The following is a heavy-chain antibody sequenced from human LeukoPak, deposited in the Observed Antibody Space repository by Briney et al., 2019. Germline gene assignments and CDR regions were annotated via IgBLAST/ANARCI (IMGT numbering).Heavy chain of an antibody. J-gene: IGHJ4*02. CDR1: GFTSSDYW. D-gene: IGHD6-13*01. CDR2: IKQDGSEK. CDR3: ARGRWAPFDC. V-gene: IGHV3-7*01. Sequence: GGSLRLSCAASGFTSSDYWMHWVRQAPGKGLEWVANIKQDGSEKNYVASVKGRFTISGDNAKNSLYLQMNSLRAEDTALYYCARGRWAPFDCWGQGTLVTVSS.